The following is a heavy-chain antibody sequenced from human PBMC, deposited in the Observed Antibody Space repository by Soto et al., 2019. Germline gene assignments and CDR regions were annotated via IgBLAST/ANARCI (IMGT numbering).Heavy chain of an antibody. V-gene: IGHV3-66*01. Sequence: EVQLVESGGTLVQPGASLRLSCAASGFDASVNYMTWVRQAPGKGLEWVSAINSGGSTFYADSVKGRFTISRDNSKNTLYLQMNSLRVEDTAMYYCVRENYYYGMDVWGQGTAVTVSS. CDR3: VRENYYYGMDV. CDR2: INSGGST. CDR1: GFDASVNY. J-gene: IGHJ6*02.